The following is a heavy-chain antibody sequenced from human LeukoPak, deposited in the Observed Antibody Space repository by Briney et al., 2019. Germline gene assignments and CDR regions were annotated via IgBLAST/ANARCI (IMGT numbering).Heavy chain of an antibody. CDR2: VNGDGSRT. CDR1: GFTFSSYW. V-gene: IGHV3-74*01. J-gene: IGHJ4*02. Sequence: PGGSLRLSCAASGFTFSSYWMHWVRQAPGKGLVWVSGVNGDGSRTTYADSVKGRFTISRDNAKNPLYLQMNSLRADDPAVYYCVRSFDYWGQGTLVTVSS. CDR3: VRSFDY.